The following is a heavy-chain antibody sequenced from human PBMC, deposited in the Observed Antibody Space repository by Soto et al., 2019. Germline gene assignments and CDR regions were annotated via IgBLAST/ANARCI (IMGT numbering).Heavy chain of an antibody. CDR1: GFTFSSYA. CDR3: AKDNSLGVLVVISAFDY. D-gene: IGHD3-22*01. J-gene: IGHJ4*02. Sequence: GGSLRLSCAASGFTFSSYAMSWVRQAPGKGLEWVSAISGSGGSTYYADSVKGRFTISRDNSKNTLYLQMNSLRAEDTAVYYCAKDNSLGVLVVISAFDYWGQGTLVTVSS. CDR2: ISGSGGST. V-gene: IGHV3-23*01.